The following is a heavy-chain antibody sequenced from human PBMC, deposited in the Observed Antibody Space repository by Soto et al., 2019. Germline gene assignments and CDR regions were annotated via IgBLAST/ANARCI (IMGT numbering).Heavy chain of an antibody. CDR2: INAGDGNT. V-gene: IGHV1-3*01. J-gene: IGHJ4*02. D-gene: IGHD6-19*01. CDR1: GYTFTNYG. Sequence: ASVKVSCKASGYTFTNYGVHWARQAPGQRLEWIGWINAGDGNTKNARNFQGRVTITRDTSTSTAYMELSSLRSEDTAVYYGGSDAGVAGNNNFAFWGQGTLVTVSS. CDR3: GSDAGVAGNNNFAF.